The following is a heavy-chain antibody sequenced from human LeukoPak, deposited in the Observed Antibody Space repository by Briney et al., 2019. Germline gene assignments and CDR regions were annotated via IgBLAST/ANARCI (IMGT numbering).Heavy chain of an antibody. V-gene: IGHV3-7*01. CDR1: GFTFSNYW. J-gene: IGHJ4*02. CDR3: AKSSAGFDD. D-gene: IGHD6-19*01. Sequence: GGSLRLSCAASGFTFSNYWMNWVRQTPGKGLEWVANIKQDGSEKYYVDSVKGRFTITRDNAKKSLYLQMNSLRAEDTAVYYCAKSSAGFDDWGQGTLVTVSS. CDR2: IKQDGSEK.